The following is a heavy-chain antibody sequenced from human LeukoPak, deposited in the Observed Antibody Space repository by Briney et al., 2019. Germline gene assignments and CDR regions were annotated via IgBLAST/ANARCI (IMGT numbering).Heavy chain of an antibody. CDR1: GFTFSSYA. CDR2: ITDSGGST. J-gene: IGHJ4*02. Sequence: GGSLRLSCAASGFTFSSYAMGWVRQAPGKGLEWVSAITDSGGSTYYADSVKGRFTISRDNSKNTLYLRMNSLRAEDTALYYCAGDYGGYEGYFDYWGQGTLVTVSS. D-gene: IGHD4-17*01. CDR3: AGDYGGYEGYFDY. V-gene: IGHV3-23*01.